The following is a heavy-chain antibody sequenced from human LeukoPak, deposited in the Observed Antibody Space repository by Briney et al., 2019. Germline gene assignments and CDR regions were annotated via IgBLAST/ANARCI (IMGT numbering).Heavy chain of an antibody. V-gene: IGHV3-23*01. CDR1: GFTFSSYA. Sequence: PGGSLRLSCAASGFTFSSYAMSWARQAPGKGLEWVSAISGSGGSTYYADSVKGRFTISRDNSKNTLYLQMNSLRAEDTAVYYCAKRNGRVVVAALDAFDIWGQGTMVTVSS. D-gene: IGHD2-15*01. J-gene: IGHJ3*02. CDR2: ISGSGGST. CDR3: AKRNGRVVVAALDAFDI.